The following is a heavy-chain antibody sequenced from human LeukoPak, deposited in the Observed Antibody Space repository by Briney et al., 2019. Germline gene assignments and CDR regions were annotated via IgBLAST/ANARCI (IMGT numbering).Heavy chain of an antibody. CDR1: GFTFTSYA. CDR2: ISYNGGNA. J-gene: IGHJ6*03. D-gene: IGHD3-3*01. Sequence: PGGSLRLSCVVSGFTFTSYAIHWVRQAPGKGLEWVALISYNGGNAFYADSVKGRFTVSRDNSKNTLYLQMNSLRAEDTAVYYCAKGHTTIFGVVIRNHYYMHVWGKGTTVTVSS. CDR3: AKGHTTIFGVVIRNHYYMHV. V-gene: IGHV3-30*04.